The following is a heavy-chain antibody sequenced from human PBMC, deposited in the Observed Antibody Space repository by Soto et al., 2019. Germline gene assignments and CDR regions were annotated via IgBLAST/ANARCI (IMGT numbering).Heavy chain of an antibody. J-gene: IGHJ4*02. CDR3: ARHRYSYGVYYFDY. CDR1: GGSISNYY. CDR2: IYYSGST. V-gene: IGHV4-59*08. Sequence: QVQLQESGPGLVKPSETLSLTCIVSGGSISNYYWSWIRQPPGKGLEWIGYIYYSGSTNYNPSLTSRVTXXVXTLXNRFSLKLSSVTAADTAVYYCARHRYSYGVYYFDYWGQGTLVTVSS. D-gene: IGHD5-18*01.